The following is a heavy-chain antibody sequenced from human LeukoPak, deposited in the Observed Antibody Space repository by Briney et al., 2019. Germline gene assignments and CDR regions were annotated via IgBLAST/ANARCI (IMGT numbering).Heavy chain of an antibody. J-gene: IGHJ3*02. Sequence: GASVKVPCKASGGTFSSYAISWVRQAPGQGLEWMGWISAYNGNTNYAQKLQGRVTMTTDTSTSTAYMELRSLRSDDTAVYYCARDLEPLGFDIWGQGTMVTVSS. D-gene: IGHD7-27*01. CDR3: ARDLEPLGFDI. V-gene: IGHV1-18*01. CDR1: GGTFSSYA. CDR2: ISAYNGNT.